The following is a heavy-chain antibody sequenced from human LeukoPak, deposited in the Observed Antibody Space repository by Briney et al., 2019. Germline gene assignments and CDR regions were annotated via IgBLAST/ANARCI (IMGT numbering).Heavy chain of an antibody. CDR1: GFTFSSYA. Sequence: GGSLRLSCAASGFTFSSYAMHWVRQAPGKGLEWAAVISYDGSNKYYADSVKGRFTISRDNSKNTLYLQMNSLRAEDTAVYYCARDSSYGDYGWFDPWGQGTLVTVSS. J-gene: IGHJ5*02. D-gene: IGHD4-17*01. CDR2: ISYDGSNK. CDR3: ARDSSYGDYGWFDP. V-gene: IGHV3-30*04.